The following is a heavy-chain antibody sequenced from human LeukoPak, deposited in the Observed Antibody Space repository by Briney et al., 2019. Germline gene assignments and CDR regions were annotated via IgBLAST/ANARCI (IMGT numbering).Heavy chain of an antibody. D-gene: IGHD6-6*01. J-gene: IGHJ5*02. CDR3: ARGLRAARLAS. CDR1: GGSFSGYY. CDR2: MNESGGT. Sequence: SETLSLTCAVSGGSFSGYYWSWIRQPPGKGREWIGEMNESGGTTYNPSLKSRVTMSVDPSKNQLSLRLTSVTAADTAVYYCARGLRAARLASWGQGTLVTVSS. V-gene: IGHV4-34*01.